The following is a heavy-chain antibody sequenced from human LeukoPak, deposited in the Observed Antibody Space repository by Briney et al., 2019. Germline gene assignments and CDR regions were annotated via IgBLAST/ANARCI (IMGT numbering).Heavy chain of an antibody. Sequence: SETLSLTCTVSGDSISNYYWSWIRQPAGKGLEWIGRIYTSGNTNYNPSLKSRVTMSLDTSKNQFSLKLNSVAAADTAVYFCARDGGGTSRPFDYWGLGTPVTVSS. CDR3: ARDGGGTSRPFDY. D-gene: IGHD2-2*01. CDR1: GDSISNYY. CDR2: IYTSGNT. J-gene: IGHJ4*02. V-gene: IGHV4-4*07.